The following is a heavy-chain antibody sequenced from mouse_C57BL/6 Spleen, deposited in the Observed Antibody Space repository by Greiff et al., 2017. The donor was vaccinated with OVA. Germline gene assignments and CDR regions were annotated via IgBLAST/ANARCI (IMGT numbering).Heavy chain of an antibody. CDR1: GYSFTGYY. CDR2: INPSTGGT. V-gene: IGHV1-42*01. J-gene: IGHJ3*01. CDR3: AREPSFAY. Sequence: EVQGVESGPELVKPGASVKISCKASGYSFTGYYMNWVKQSPEKSLEWIGEINPSTGGTTYNQKFKAKATLTVDKSSSTAYMQLKSLTSEDSAVYYCAREPSFAYWGQGTLVTVSA.